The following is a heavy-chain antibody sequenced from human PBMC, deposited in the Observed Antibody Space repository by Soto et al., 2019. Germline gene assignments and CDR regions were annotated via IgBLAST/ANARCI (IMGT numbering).Heavy chain of an antibody. J-gene: IGHJ5*02. CDR1: GFTFSSYE. CDR2: ISSSGSTI. CDR3: ARVGGTGTGWFDP. V-gene: IGHV3-48*03. D-gene: IGHD1-7*01. Sequence: GFLRLSCAASGFTFSSYEMNWVRQAPGKGLEWVSYISSSGSTIYYADSVKGRFTISRDNAKNSLYLQMNSLRAEDTAVYYCARVGGTGTGWFDPWGQGTLVTVSS.